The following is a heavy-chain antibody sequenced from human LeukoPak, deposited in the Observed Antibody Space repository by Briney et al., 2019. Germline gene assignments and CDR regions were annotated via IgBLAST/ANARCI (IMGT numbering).Heavy chain of an antibody. CDR3: ARTGSRSGYYYYGMDV. D-gene: IGHD3-3*01. CDR2: IDPSDSYT. CDR1: GYSFTSYW. V-gene: IGHV5-10-1*01. J-gene: IGHJ6*02. Sequence: GESLKISCKGSGYSFTSYWISWVRQMPGKGLERMGRIDPSDSYTNYSPSFQGHVTISADKSISTAYLQWSSLKASDTAMYYCARTGSRSGYYYYGMDVWGQGTTVTVSS.